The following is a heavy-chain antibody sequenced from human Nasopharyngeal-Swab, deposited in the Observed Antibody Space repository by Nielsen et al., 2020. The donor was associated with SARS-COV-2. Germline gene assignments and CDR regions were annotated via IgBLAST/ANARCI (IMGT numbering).Heavy chain of an antibody. J-gene: IGHJ4*02. CDR2: IWYDGSNK. CDR3: ARDIARQWLLNVRLPDY. V-gene: IGHV3-33*08. CDR1: GFTFSSYA. D-gene: IGHD6-19*01. Sequence: GESLKISCAASGFTFSSYAMSWVRQAPGKGLEWVAVIWYDGSNKYYADSVKGRFTISRDNSKNTLYLQMNSLRAEDTAVYYCARDIARQWLLNVRLPDYWGQGTLVTVSS.